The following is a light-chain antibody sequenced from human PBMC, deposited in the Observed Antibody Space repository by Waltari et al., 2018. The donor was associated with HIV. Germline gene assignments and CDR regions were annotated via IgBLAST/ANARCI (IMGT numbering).Light chain of an antibody. Sequence: SVLTQPLSASGSPGQRVTISCPGSNSAIARNPVSRYQQLPGAAPTLLIRDDNQRPSGVPDRFSGSKSGTSASLAISGLQSEDEAVYYCAAWDDGLSVVLFGGGTNVAVL. CDR3: AAWDDGLSVVL. CDR2: DDN. V-gene: IGLV1-44*01. J-gene: IGLJ3*02. CDR1: NSAIARNP.